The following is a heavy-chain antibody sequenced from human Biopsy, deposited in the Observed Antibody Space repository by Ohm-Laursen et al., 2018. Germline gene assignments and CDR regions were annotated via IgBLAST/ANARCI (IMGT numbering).Heavy chain of an antibody. V-gene: IGHV4-61*08. CDR2: ISDTGTT. D-gene: IGHD3-3*01. CDR1: GGSIGGSGDY. J-gene: IGHJ3*01. CDR3: ARLFRLDDYWNDDPPDGFDV. Sequence: SETLSLTCTVSGGSIGGSGDYWSWIRQPPGKGLEWIGYISDTGTTNYNPSLRGRVAMSVDTSKNQFSLQLTSVTAADTAMFFCARLFRLDDYWNDDPPDGFDVWGQGTMVMVSS.